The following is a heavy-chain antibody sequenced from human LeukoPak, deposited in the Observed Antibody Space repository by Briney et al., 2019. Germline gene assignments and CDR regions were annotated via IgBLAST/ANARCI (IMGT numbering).Heavy chain of an antibody. V-gene: IGHV1-8*01. CDR1: GYTFTSYD. J-gene: IGHJ6*03. D-gene: IGHD5-18*01. CDR3: ARVVTSGYSYGPANYYYYMDV. Sequence: GASVKVSCKASGYTFTSYDINWVRQATGQGLEWTGWMNPNSGNTGYAQKFQGRVTMTRNTSISTAYMELSSLRSEDTAVYYCARVVTSGYSYGPANYYYYMDVWGKGTTVTVSS. CDR2: MNPNSGNT.